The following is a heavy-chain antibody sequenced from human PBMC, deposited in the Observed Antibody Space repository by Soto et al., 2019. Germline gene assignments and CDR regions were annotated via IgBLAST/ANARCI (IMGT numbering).Heavy chain of an antibody. V-gene: IGHV4-4*07. CDR3: ARVGKLELQGGAFDI. CDR1: GGSISSYY. Sequence: SXATLSLTCTVSGGSISSYYWSWIRQPAGKGLEWIGRIYTSGSTNYNPSLKSRVTMSVDTSKNQFSLKLSSVTAADTAVYYCARVGKLELQGGAFDIWGQGTMVTV. D-gene: IGHD1-7*01. CDR2: IYTSGST. J-gene: IGHJ3*02.